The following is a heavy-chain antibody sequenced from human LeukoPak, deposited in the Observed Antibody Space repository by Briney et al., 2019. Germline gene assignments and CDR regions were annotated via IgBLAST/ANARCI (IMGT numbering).Heavy chain of an antibody. V-gene: IGHV3-64D*09. J-gene: IGHJ6*02. Sequence: GSLRLSCSASGFTFSSYAMHWVRQAPGKGLEYVSAISSNGGGTYYADSVKGRFTISRDNFKNTLYLQMSSLRAEDTAVYYCVKGTYYHYWYGMDVWGQGTTVTVSS. CDR1: GFTFSSYA. CDR3: VKGTYYHYWYGMDV. CDR2: ISSNGGGT.